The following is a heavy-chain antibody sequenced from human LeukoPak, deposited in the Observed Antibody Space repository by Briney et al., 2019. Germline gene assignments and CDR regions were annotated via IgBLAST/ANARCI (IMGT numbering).Heavy chain of an antibody. CDR1: GFP. CDR2: IQDDGATT. Sequence: GGSLRLSCAASGFPMHWVRQAPGKGLEWVALIQDDGATTNYADSVRGRFTISRDNSKSTVYLQMNSLTPDDTAVYYCATQSITLVVVISPFDYWGQGTLVTVSS. CDR3: ATQSITLVVVISPFDY. D-gene: IGHD3-22*01. J-gene: IGHJ4*02. V-gene: IGHV3-30*02.